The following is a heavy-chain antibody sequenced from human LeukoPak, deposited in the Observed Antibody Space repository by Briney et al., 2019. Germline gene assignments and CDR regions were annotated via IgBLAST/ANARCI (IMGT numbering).Heavy chain of an antibody. CDR3: ASYSDPIAAAGTGFDY. CDR1: GFTFSSYS. J-gene: IGHJ4*02. V-gene: IGHV3-21*01. CDR2: ISSSSSYI. Sequence: GGSLRLSCAASGFTFSSYSMNWVRQAPGKGLEWVSSISSSSSYIYYADSVKGRFTISRDNAKDSLYLQMNSLRAEDTAVYYCASYSDPIAAAGTGFDYWGQGTLVTVSS. D-gene: IGHD6-13*01.